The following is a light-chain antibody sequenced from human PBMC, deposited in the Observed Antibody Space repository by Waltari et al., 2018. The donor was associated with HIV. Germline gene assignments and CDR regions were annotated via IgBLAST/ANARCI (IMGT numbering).Light chain of an antibody. V-gene: IGKV3-15*01. CDR2: DAS. CDR1: QSVSNN. Sequence: TVMTQSPGTLSVSPGERATLSCRASQSVSNNLAWYQQKPGEAPRLLIDDASDRATAVPARFSGSGSGTEFTLTISSLQSEDFAVYFCQQYKDWPPWTFGQGTKVEMK. J-gene: IGKJ1*01. CDR3: QQYKDWPPWT.